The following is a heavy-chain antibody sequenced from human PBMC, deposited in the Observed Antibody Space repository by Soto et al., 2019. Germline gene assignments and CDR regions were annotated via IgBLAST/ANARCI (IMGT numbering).Heavy chain of an antibody. CDR1: GGSFSGYY. Sequence: SATLSLTCAVYGGSFSGYYWSWIRQPPGKGLEWIGEINHSGSTNYNPSLKSRVTISVDTSKNQFSLKLSSVTAADTAVYYCAIHSSSWSDAFDIWGQGTMVTVSS. D-gene: IGHD6-13*01. CDR3: AIHSSSWSDAFDI. J-gene: IGHJ3*02. CDR2: INHSGST. V-gene: IGHV4-34*01.